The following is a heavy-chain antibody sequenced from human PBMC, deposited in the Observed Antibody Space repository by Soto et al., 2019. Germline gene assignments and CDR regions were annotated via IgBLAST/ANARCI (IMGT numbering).Heavy chain of an antibody. V-gene: IGHV3-23*01. Sequence: PGGSLRLSCAASGFTFSSYAMSWVRQAPGKGLEWVSAISGRGGSTYYADSVKGRFTISRDNSKNTLYLQMNSLRAEDTAVYYCAKEPSGIDIVGYFVHGGQGPLVTVSS. CDR2: ISGRGGST. D-gene: IGHD5-12*01. CDR1: GFTFSSYA. CDR3: AKEPSGIDIVGYFVH. J-gene: IGHJ4*02.